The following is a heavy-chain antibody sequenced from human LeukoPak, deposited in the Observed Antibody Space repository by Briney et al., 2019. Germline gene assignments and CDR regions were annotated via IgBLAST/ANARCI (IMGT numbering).Heavy chain of an antibody. V-gene: IGHV4-59*08. CDR1: GGSISSYY. CDR3: ARYADNYGDYLAQYYFDY. D-gene: IGHD4-17*01. J-gene: IGHJ4*02. Sequence: SETLSLTCTVSGGSISSYYWSWIRQPPGKGLEWIGYIYYSGSTNYNPSLKSRVTISVDTSKNQFSLKLSSVTAADTAVYYCARYADNYGDYLAQYYFDYWGQGTLVTVSS. CDR2: IYYSGST.